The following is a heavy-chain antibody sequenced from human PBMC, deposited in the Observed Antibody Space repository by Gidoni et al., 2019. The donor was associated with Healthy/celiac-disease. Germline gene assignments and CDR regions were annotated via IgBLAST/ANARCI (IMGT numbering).Heavy chain of an antibody. D-gene: IGHD3-10*01. CDR3: ARVSYGSGSYYFDY. CDR2: IYYSGST. CDR1: GGSISSYY. J-gene: IGHJ4*02. V-gene: IGHV4-59*01. Sequence: QVQLHASAPGLAKPSESLFLTCSVPGGSISSYYWSWIRQTPGKGLEWIGYIYYSGSTNYNPSLKSRVTISVDTSRNQFSLKLSSVTAADTAVYYCARVSYGSGSYYFDYWGQGTLVTVSS.